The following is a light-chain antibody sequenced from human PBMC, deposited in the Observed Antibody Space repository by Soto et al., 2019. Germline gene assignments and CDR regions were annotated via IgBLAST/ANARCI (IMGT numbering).Light chain of an antibody. CDR3: QHSKT. V-gene: IGKV1-5*03. Sequence: DIQMTQSPSTLSASVGDRVTITCRASQSISSWLAWYQQKPGKAPKLLIYKASSFESGVPSRFSGSGSGIVFSLTFSSLQPDDFATYYCQHSKTFGQGTKVDIK. J-gene: IGKJ1*01. CDR1: QSISSW. CDR2: KAS.